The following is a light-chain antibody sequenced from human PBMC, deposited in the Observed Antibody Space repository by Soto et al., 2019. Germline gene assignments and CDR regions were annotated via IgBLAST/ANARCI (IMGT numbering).Light chain of an antibody. CDR2: DAS. CDR3: HQYNSFSPWT. CDR1: QSIRGW. J-gene: IGKJ1*01. V-gene: IGKV1-5*01. Sequence: DIQMTQSPSTLSASVGDRVTITCRASQSIRGWLAWYQQKPGKAPNLLIYDASRSKSGVPSRFSGRGSGTEFTLTITSLQPDDFATYYCHQYNSFSPWTFGQGTKVEVK.